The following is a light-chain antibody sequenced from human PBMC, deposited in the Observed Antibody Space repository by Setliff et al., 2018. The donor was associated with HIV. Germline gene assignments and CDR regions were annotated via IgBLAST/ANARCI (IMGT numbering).Light chain of an antibody. CDR2: SNN. V-gene: IGLV1-44*01. Sequence: QSVLTQPPSASGTPGQRVTISCSGSSSNIGSSTVNWYQQLPGTAPKLLIYSNNQRPSGVPDRFSGSKSGTSASLAISGLQSEDETDYYCAARDDSLNGPVFGGGTKVTVL. J-gene: IGLJ2*01. CDR1: SSNIGSST. CDR3: AARDDSLNGPV.